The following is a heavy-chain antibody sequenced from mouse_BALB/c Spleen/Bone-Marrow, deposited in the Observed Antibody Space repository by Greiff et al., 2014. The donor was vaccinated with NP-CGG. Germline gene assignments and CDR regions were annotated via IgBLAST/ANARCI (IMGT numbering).Heavy chain of an antibody. CDR1: GFTFSDYY. CDR3: ARDRGVQGYAMDY. V-gene: IGHV5-4*02. Sequence: DVKLVEYGGGLVKPGGSLKLSCAASGFTFSDYYMYWVRQTPEKRLEWVATISDGGSYTYYPDSVKGRFTISRDIAKNNLYLQMSSLKSEDTAMYYCARDRGVQGYAMDYWGQGTSVTVSS. D-gene: IGHD2-14*01. J-gene: IGHJ4*01. CDR2: ISDGGSYT.